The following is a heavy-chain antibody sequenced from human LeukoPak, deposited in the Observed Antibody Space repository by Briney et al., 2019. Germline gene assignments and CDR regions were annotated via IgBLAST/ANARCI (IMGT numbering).Heavy chain of an antibody. Sequence: PSETLSLTCTVSGGSISSYYWSWIRQPPGKGLEWIGYIYYSGSTNYNPPLKSRVTISVDRSKNQFSLKLSSVTAADTAVYYCARESNYGSGSIYGMDVWGQGTTVTVSS. CDR1: GGSISSYY. CDR2: IYYSGST. V-gene: IGHV4-59*12. D-gene: IGHD3-10*01. J-gene: IGHJ6*02. CDR3: ARESNYGSGSIYGMDV.